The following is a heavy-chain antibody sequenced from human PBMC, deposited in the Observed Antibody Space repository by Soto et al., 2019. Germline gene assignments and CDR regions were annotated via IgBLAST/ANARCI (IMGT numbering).Heavy chain of an antibody. D-gene: IGHD3-3*01. V-gene: IGHV1-2*02. J-gene: IGHJ6*02. CDR2: INPNSGGT. CDR3: ADIWSGYRPVHTPPLDV. CDR1: GYTFTGYY. Sequence: RASVKVSCKASGYTFTGYYMHWVRQAPGQGLEWMGWINPNSGGTNYAQKFQGRVTMTRDTSISTAYMELSRLRSDDTAVYYCADIWSGYRPVHTPPLDVWGQGTTVTVSS.